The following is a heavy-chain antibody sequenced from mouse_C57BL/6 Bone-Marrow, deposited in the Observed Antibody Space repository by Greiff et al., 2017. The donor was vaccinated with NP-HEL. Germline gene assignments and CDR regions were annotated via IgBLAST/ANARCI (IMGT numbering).Heavy chain of an antibody. Sequence: VQLQQSGPELVKPGASVKMSCKASGYTFIDYNMHWVKQSHGKSLEWIGYINPNNGGTSYNQKFKGKATLTVNKSSSTAYMELRSLTSEDSAVYYCAIDGYYAMDYWGQGTSVTVSS. D-gene: IGHD2-3*01. CDR3: AIDGYYAMDY. CDR2: INPNNGGT. J-gene: IGHJ4*01. V-gene: IGHV1-22*01. CDR1: GYTFIDYN.